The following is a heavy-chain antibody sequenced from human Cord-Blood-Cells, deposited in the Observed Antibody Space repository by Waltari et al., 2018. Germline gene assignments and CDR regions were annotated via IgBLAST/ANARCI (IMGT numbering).Heavy chain of an antibody. D-gene: IGHD2-15*01. J-gene: IGHJ4*02. CDR1: GGSISSYY. Sequence: QVQLQESGPGLVKPSETLSLTCTVSGGSISSYYWSWIRQTPGKGLEWIGYIDYSGSTNYNPTLKSRVTISVDTSKNQFSLKLSSVTAADTAVYYCARHPLYCSGGSCYSFDYWGQGTLVTVSS. V-gene: IGHV4-59*08. CDR2: IDYSGST. CDR3: ARHPLYCSGGSCYSFDY.